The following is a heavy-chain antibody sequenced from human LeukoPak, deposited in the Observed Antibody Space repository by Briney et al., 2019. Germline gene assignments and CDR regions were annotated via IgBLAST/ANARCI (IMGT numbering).Heavy chain of an antibody. Sequence: GRSLRLSCAASGFTFSSYGMHWVRQAPGKGLEWVAVIWYDGSNTYYADSVKGRFTISRDNSKNTLYLQMNSLRAEDTAVYYCARDPTYYSVSGTYRYFDYWGQGTLVTVSS. CDR3: ARDPTYYSVSGTYRYFDY. D-gene: IGHD3-10*01. J-gene: IGHJ4*02. CDR1: GFTFSSYG. CDR2: IWYDGSNT. V-gene: IGHV3-33*01.